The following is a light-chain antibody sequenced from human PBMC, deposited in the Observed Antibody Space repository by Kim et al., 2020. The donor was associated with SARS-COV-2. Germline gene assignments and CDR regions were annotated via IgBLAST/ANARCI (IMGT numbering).Light chain of an antibody. V-gene: IGKV1-9*01. J-gene: IGKJ1*01. CDR1: QDISNY. CDR2: AAS. CDR3: QQFYVYPRT. Sequence: DIQLTQSPSFLSASVGDRVTITCRASQDISNYLAWYQQNPGKAPKVLIYAASTLQSGVPSRFSGSGSGAEFTLTINGLQPEDFATYSCQQFYVYPRTFGQGTKVDIK.